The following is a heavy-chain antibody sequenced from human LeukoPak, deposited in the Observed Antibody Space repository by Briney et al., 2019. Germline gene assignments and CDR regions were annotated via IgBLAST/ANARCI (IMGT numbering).Heavy chain of an antibody. Sequence: PVKVSCKASGGTFSSYAISWVRQAPGQGLEWMGGIIPIFGTANYAQKFQGRVTITADESTSTAYMELSSLRSEDMAVYYCARGAPIRVAVAATFDPWGQGTLVTVPS. CDR1: GGTFSSYA. V-gene: IGHV1-69*13. CDR3: ARGAPIRVAVAATFDP. CDR2: IIPIFGTA. D-gene: IGHD6-19*01. J-gene: IGHJ5*02.